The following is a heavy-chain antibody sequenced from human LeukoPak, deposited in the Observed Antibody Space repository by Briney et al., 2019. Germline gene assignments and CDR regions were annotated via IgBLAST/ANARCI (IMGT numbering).Heavy chain of an antibody. CDR3: ANKPAGFDP. Sequence: GGSLRLSCTSSGFTFSSDAMTWVRQAPGKGLEWVSSISGSGDGIYYADSVKGRFTISRDNSKNTLYLQMNSLRAEDTAVYYCANKPAGFDPWGQGTLVTVSS. V-gene: IGHV3-23*01. CDR2: ISGSGDGI. CDR1: GFTFSSDA. D-gene: IGHD1-14*01. J-gene: IGHJ5*02.